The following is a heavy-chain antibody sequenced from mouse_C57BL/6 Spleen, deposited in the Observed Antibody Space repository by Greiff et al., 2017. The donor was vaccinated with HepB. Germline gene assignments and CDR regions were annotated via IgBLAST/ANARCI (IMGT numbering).Heavy chain of an antibody. D-gene: IGHD1-1*01. CDR2: IDPNSGGT. J-gene: IGHJ1*03. Sequence: QVHVKQSGAELVKPGASVKLSCKASGYTFTSYWMHWVKQRPGRGLEWIGRIDPNSGGTKYNEKFKSKATLTVDKPSSTAYMQLSSLTSEDSAVYYCAREIYYGSSYGWYFDVWGTGTTVTVSS. V-gene: IGHV1-72*01. CDR3: AREIYYGSSYGWYFDV. CDR1: GYTFTSYW.